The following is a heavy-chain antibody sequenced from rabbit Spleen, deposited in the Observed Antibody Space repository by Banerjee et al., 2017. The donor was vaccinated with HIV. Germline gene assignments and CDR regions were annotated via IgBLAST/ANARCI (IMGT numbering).Heavy chain of an antibody. D-gene: IGHD1-1*01. CDR2: IKIGGSS. CDR1: GSGISGYR. V-gene: IGHV1S25*01. J-gene: IGHJ2*01. CDR3: ARNYVNAFDP. Sequence: QEQLEESGGGLVTPGGTLTLTCTASGSGISGYRIGWVRQAPGKGLESIGIIKIGGSSYYASWVNGRFTISKTSTTVDLKMTSLTAADTATYFCARNYVNAFDPWGPGTLVTVS.